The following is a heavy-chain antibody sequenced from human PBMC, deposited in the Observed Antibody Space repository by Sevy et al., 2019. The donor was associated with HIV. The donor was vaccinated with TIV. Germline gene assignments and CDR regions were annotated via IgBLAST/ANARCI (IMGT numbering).Heavy chain of an antibody. CDR3: ARVGSHWELDH. D-gene: IGHD1-26*01. CDR1: DGSFSGYY. CDR2: IYYSGST. Sequence: SETLSLTCAVHDGSFSGYYWNWIRQLPGKGLEWIGYIYYSGSTDYNPSLKSRVTISVDTSETQFSLKLSSVTAADTAVYYCARVGSHWELDHWGQGTLVTVSS. V-gene: IGHV4-59*01. J-gene: IGHJ5*02.